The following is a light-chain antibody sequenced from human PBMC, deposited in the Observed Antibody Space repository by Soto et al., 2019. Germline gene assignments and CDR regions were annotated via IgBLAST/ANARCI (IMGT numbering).Light chain of an antibody. Sequence: EIVLTQSPATLSLSPGERATLSCRASQSVSSYLAWYQQKPGQAPRLLIYDASNRATGIPARFSGSGSGTDFTLTIISLVPDDFAVYYCQQRNDWPLFTFGGGTKVDIK. J-gene: IGKJ4*01. CDR1: QSVSSY. CDR2: DAS. CDR3: QQRNDWPLFT. V-gene: IGKV3-11*01.